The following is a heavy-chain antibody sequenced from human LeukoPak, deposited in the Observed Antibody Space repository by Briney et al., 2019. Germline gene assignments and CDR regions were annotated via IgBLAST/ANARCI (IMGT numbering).Heavy chain of an antibody. CDR3: ARAKRKWLVGYYMDV. V-gene: IGHV1-69*04. CDR2: IIPILGIA. J-gene: IGHJ6*03. D-gene: IGHD6-19*01. CDR1: GGTFSSYA. Sequence: ASVKVSCKASGGTFSSYAISWVRQAPGQGLEWMGRIIPILGIANYAQKFQGRVTITTDESTSTAYMELSSLRSEDTAVYYCARAKRKWLVGYYMDVWGKGTTVTVSS.